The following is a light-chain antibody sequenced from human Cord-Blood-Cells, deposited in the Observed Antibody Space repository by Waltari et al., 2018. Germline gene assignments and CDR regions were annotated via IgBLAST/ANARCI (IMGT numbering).Light chain of an antibody. Sequence: DIVMTQSPLSLPVTPGEPASISCRSSQSLLHSNGYNCLDWYLQKPGQSPQLLIYLGSNRASGVPDRFSGSGSGTDFTLKISRVEAEDVGVYYSMQALQTPYSFGQGTKLEIK. CDR2: LGS. CDR1: QSLLHSNGYNC. J-gene: IGKJ2*03. CDR3: MQALQTPYS. V-gene: IGKV2-28*01.